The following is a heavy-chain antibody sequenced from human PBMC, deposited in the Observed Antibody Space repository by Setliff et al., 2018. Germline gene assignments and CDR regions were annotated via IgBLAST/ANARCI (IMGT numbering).Heavy chain of an antibody. J-gene: IGHJ3*02. CDR2: IYTGGRT. D-gene: IGHD1-26*01. CDR3: TRDWGGVGATNAFDI. CDR1: GFTLSSYW. V-gene: IGHV3-74*01. Sequence: PGGSLRLSCAASGFTLSSYWMHWVRQAPGKGLEWVSAIYTGGRTDSADSVKGRFTVSRDNTKNTLYLQMNSLGVEDTAVYYCTRDWGGVGATNAFDIWGQGTMVTVSS.